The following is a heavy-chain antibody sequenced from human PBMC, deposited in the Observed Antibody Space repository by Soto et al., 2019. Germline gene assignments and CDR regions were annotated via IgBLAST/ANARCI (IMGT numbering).Heavy chain of an antibody. J-gene: IGHJ6*02. V-gene: IGHV1-69*01. CDR3: GWPYDSSGYRYYGMDV. CDR2: IIPIFGTA. CDR1: GGTFSSYA. Sequence: QVQLVQSGAEVKKPGSSVKVSCKASGGTFSSYAISWVRQAPGKGLEWLGGIIPIFGTANYAQTFQGRVTITADESTSTAYRELSSLRSEDTAVYYCGWPYDSSGYRYYGMDVWGQGTTVTVSS. D-gene: IGHD3-22*01.